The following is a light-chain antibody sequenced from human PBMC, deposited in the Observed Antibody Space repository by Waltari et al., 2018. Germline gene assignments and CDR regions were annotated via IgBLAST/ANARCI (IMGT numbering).Light chain of an antibody. V-gene: IGKV1-39*01. CDR2: AAS. CDR3: QQSYSTLGRT. CDR1: QSISSY. J-gene: IGKJ2*02. Sequence: DIQMTQSPSSLSASVGDRVTITCRASQSISSYLNWHQQKPGKAPKLLIYAASSLQSGVPSRFSGSGSGTDFTLTISSLQPEDFATYYCQQSYSTLGRTFGQGTKLEIK.